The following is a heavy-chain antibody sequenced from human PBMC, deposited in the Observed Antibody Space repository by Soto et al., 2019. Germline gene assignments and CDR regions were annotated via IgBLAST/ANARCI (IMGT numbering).Heavy chain of an antibody. Sequence: EVQLLESGGGLVQPGGSLRLSCAASGFTFSSYAMSWVRQAPGKGLEWVSAISGSGGSTYYADSVKGRFTISKDNSKNSLYLQINCRRAEDTAVYYCAKYITIFGVVNGMDVWGQGTTVTVSS. CDR1: GFTFSSYA. J-gene: IGHJ6*01. V-gene: IGHV3-23*01. D-gene: IGHD3-3*01. CDR3: AKYITIFGVVNGMDV. CDR2: ISGSGGST.